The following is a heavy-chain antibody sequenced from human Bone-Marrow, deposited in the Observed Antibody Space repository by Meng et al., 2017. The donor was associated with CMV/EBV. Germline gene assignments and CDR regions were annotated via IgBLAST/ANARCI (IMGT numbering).Heavy chain of an antibody. CDR1: GFTFSSYS. D-gene: IGHD6-13*01. V-gene: IGHV3-21*01. CDR2: ISSSSSYI. J-gene: IGHJ6*01. CDR3: ARDLQYSSSWYWGSSDYYYGTAV. Sequence: GGSLRLSCAASGFTFSSYSMNWVRQAPGKGLEWVSSISSSSSYIYYADSVKGRFTTSRDNAKNSLYLQMNSLRAEDTAVYYCARDLQYSSSWYWGSSDYYYGTAVWGPGPTVTGSS.